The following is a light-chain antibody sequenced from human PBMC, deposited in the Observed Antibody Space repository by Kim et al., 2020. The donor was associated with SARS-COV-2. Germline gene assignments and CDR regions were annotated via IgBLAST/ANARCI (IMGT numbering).Light chain of an antibody. CDR3: QQRGDGIT. CDR1: QSVDRS. CDR2: DTT. Sequence: SVSPGERATLSCRASQSVDRSLAWYQQKPGQAPRLLIYDTTSRATGIPARFSGGGSGTDFTLTISSLEPEDFAFYFCQQRGDGITFGQGTRLEIK. V-gene: IGKV3-11*01. J-gene: IGKJ5*01.